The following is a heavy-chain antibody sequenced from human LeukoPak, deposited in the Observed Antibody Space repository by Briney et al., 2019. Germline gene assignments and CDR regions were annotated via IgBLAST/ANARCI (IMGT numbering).Heavy chain of an antibody. CDR2: ISYDGSNK. D-gene: IGHD1-26*01. J-gene: IGHJ4*02. CDR1: GFTFSSYA. CDR3: AREVGGTFDY. V-gene: IGHV3-30*04. Sequence: PGRSLRLSCAASGFTFSSYAMHWVRQAPGKGLEWVAVISYDGSNKYYADSVKGRFTISRDNSKNTLYLQMNSLRAEDTAVYYCAREVGGTFDYWGQGTLVTVSS.